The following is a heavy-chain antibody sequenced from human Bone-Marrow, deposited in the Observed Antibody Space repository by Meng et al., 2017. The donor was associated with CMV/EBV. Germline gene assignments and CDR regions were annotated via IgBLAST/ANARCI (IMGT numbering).Heavy chain of an antibody. Sequence: GESLKISCAASGFTFSNYWLHWVRQVPRQGLVWVSRINSEGTSRSYAGSVKGRFTTSRDNAENTLYLHMNSLRVDDTAVYYCARESYTDAFDIWGQGIMVTVSS. CDR1: GFTFSNYW. V-gene: IGHV3-74*01. J-gene: IGHJ3*02. D-gene: IGHD3-16*01. CDR2: INSEGTSR. CDR3: ARESYTDAFDI.